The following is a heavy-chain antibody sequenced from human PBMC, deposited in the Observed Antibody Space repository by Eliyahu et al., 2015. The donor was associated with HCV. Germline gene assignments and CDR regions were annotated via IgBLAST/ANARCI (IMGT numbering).Heavy chain of an antibody. CDR3: ASGGGYCSGGSCYQTNWFDP. CDR1: GFXFSXYS. CDR2: ISSSSSTI. J-gene: IGHJ5*02. Sequence: EVQLVESGGGLVQPGGSLRLSCAASGFXFSXYSMXWVRQAPGKGLEWVSYISSSSSTIYYADSVKGRFTISRDNAKNSLYLQMNSLRAEDTAVYYCASGGGYCSGGSCYQTNWFDPWGQGTLVTVSS. V-gene: IGHV3-48*01. D-gene: IGHD2-15*01.